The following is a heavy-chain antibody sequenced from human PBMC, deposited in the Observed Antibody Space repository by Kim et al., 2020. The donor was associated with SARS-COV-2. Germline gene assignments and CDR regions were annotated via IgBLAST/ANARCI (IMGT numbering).Heavy chain of an antibody. V-gene: IGHV4-4*07. D-gene: IGHD3-22*01. CDR1: GDSINNHY. CDR3: ARLKDDNGGYYHDY. Sequence: SETLSLTCTVSGDSINNHYWSWIRQPAGKGLEWIGRIYSSGSTNYNPALKSRVTMSVDTSKNQFSLKLSSVTAADTAVYYCARLKDDNGGYYHDYWGQGTLVTVSS. CDR2: IYSSGST. J-gene: IGHJ4*02.